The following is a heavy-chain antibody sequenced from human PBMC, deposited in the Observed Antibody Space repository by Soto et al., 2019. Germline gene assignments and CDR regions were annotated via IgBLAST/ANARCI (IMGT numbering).Heavy chain of an antibody. D-gene: IGHD2-15*01. CDR1: GDSVSTNSAA. J-gene: IGHJ6*02. Sequence: QTLSLTCAISGDSVSTNSAAWNWIRQSPSRGLEWLGRTYYRSKWYYDYALSVRSRISINPDTSRNQFSLQLSSVTPEDTAVYFCARVGCSGGTCLDGLDVWGQGTTVTVSS. CDR3: ARVGCSGGTCLDGLDV. V-gene: IGHV6-1*01. CDR2: TYYRSKWYY.